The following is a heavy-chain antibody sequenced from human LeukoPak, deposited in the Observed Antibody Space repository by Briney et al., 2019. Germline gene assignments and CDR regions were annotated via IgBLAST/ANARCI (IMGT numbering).Heavy chain of an antibody. CDR2: ISSSGSTI. J-gene: IGHJ4*02. D-gene: IGHD6-13*01. CDR1: GFTFSSYG. Sequence: GGSLRLSCPASGFTFSSYGMHWVRQAPGKGLEWVSYISSSGSTIYYADSVKGRFTISRDNAKNSLYLQMNSLRAEDTAVYYCARTGRRGAAVLFDYWGQGTLVTVSS. CDR3: ARTGRRGAAVLFDY. V-gene: IGHV3-48*04.